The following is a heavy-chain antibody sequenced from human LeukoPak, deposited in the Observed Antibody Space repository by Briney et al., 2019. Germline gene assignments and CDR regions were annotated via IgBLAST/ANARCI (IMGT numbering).Heavy chain of an antibody. J-gene: IGHJ3*02. V-gene: IGHV4-59*01. CDR3: ARDKGLPQAFDI. Sequence: SETLSLTCTVSGGSISSFYWSWIRQPPGKGLEYIGYISYSETTSYNPSLKSRVTISVDTSKNQFSLKLTSVTAADTAVYYCARDKGLPQAFDIWGQGTMVAVSS. D-gene: IGHD5/OR15-5a*01. CDR1: GGSISSFY. CDR2: ISYSETT.